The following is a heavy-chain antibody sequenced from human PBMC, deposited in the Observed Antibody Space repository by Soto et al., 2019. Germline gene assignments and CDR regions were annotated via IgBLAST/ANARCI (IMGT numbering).Heavy chain of an antibody. V-gene: IGHV3-23*01. D-gene: IGHD2-21*02. CDR3: AKDGSQYCGGDCYSDY. J-gene: IGHJ4*02. CDR2: ISGSGGST. Sequence: GGSLRLSCAASGFTFSSYAMSWVRQAPGKGLEWVSAISGSGGSTHYADSVKGRFTISRDNSKNTLYLQMNSLRAEDTAVYYCAKDGSQYCGGDCYSDYWGQGTLVTVSS. CDR1: GFTFSSYA.